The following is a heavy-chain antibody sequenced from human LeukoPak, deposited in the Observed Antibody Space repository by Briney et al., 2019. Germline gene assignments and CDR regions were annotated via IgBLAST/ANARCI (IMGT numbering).Heavy chain of an antibody. CDR3: ATDSRDSSGYYSASADAFDI. D-gene: IGHD3-22*01. CDR2: IKQDGSEK. J-gene: IGHJ3*02. V-gene: IGHV3-7*04. Sequence: PGGSWRFSFAPSGSTFSSTGMSWGRQAPGKGLEWVANIKQDGSEKYYVDSVKGRFTISRDNAKKSLYLQMNSLKAEDTAVYYCATDSRDSSGYYSASADAFDIWGQGTMVTVSS. CDR1: GSTFSSTG.